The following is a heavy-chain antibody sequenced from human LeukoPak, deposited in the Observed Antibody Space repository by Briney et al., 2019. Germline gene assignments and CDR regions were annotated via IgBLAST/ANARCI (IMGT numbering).Heavy chain of an antibody. Sequence: PSETLSLTCTVSGGSISSENYYWGWIRQPPGKGLEWIGSVYYTGSTNYNPSLKSRVTISVDTSKNQFSLKLSSVTAADTAVYYCARSAGGQLLSRNWFDPWGQGTLVTVSS. CDR2: VYYTGST. V-gene: IGHV4-39*07. CDR1: GGSISSENYY. D-gene: IGHD2-2*01. J-gene: IGHJ5*02. CDR3: ARSAGGQLLSRNWFDP.